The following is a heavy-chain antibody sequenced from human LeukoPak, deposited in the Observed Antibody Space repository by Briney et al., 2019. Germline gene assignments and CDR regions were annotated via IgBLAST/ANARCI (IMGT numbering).Heavy chain of an antibody. Sequence: GGSLRLSCAASGFTVSSNYMSWVRQAPGKGLEWVSVIYSGGSTYYADSVKGRFTISRDNSKNTLYLQMNSLRAEDTAVYYCARGVGYFDWQINWFDPWGQGTLVTVSS. V-gene: IGHV3-53*01. CDR2: IYSGGST. CDR3: ARGVGYFDWQINWFDP. D-gene: IGHD3-9*01. CDR1: GFTVSSNY. J-gene: IGHJ5*02.